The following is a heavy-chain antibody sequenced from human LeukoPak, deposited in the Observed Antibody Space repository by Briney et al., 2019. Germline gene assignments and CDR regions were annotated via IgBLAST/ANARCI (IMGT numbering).Heavy chain of an antibody. V-gene: IGHV1-46*01. CDR1: GYTFTSYY. J-gene: IGHJ4*02. CDR3: ARGNYYGSGSYHY. CDR2: INPSDSIT. D-gene: IGHD3-10*01. Sequence: AASVKVSCKASGYTFTSYYMHWVRQAPGQGLEWVGIINPSDSITTYAQKFQGRVTMTRDTSTSTAYMELRSLRSDDTAVYYCARGNYYGSGSYHYWGQGTLVTVSS.